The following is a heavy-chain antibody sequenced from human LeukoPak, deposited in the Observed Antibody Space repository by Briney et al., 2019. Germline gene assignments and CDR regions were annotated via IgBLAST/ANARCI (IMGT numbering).Heavy chain of an antibody. D-gene: IGHD3-10*01. CDR3: ARDYYGSGSYYKDY. J-gene: IGHJ4*02. CDR2: ISAYNGNT. Sequence: ASVKVSCKASGYTFTSYGISWVRQAPGQGLEWMGWISAYNGNTNYAQKLQGRVTTTTDTSTSTAYMELRSLRSDDTAVYYCARDYYGSGSYYKDYWGQGTLVTVSS. V-gene: IGHV1-18*04. CDR1: GYTFTSYG.